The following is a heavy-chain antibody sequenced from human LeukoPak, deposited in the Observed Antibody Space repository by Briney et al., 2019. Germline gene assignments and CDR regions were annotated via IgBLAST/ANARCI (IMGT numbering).Heavy chain of an antibody. CDR3: ARAMIVVGYYFDY. V-gene: IGHV3-23*01. CDR1: GFTFSSYA. J-gene: IGHJ4*02. D-gene: IGHD3-22*01. Sequence: PGGSLRLSCAASGFTFSSYAMSWVRQAPGKGLEWVSAISGSGGSTYYADSVKGRFTISRDNSKNTLYLQMNSLRAEDTAVYYCARAMIVVGYYFDYWGQGTLVTVSS. CDR2: ISGSGGST.